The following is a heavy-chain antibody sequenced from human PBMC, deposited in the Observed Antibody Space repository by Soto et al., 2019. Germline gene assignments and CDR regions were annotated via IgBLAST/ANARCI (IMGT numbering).Heavy chain of an antibody. V-gene: IGHV3-49*04. Sequence: PGGSLRLSCSASGFTFGGYAMSWVRLAPGKGLELVGFIRSKAYYGTTEYAASVRGRFTISRDDSRSIAYLQMNSLKSEDTAVYFCTRAPFVVETAPTKFDYRGQGTPVTVSS. CDR2: IRSKAYYGTT. J-gene: IGHJ4*02. D-gene: IGHD2-21*02. CDR3: TRAPFVVETAPTKFDY. CDR1: GFTFGGYA.